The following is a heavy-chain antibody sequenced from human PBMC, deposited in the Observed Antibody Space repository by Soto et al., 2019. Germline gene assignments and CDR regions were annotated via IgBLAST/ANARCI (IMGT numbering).Heavy chain of an antibody. V-gene: IGHV1-3*01. Sequence: QVQLVQSGAEVKKPGASVKVSCKASGYTFTSYAMHWVRQAPGQRLEWMGWINAGNGNTKYSQKFQGRVTITRDTSASTAYMELSSLRSEDTAVYYCARALVGYYYYGMDVWGQGTTVTVSS. D-gene: IGHD6-6*01. CDR3: ARALVGYYYYGMDV. J-gene: IGHJ6*02. CDR2: INAGNGNT. CDR1: GYTFTSYA.